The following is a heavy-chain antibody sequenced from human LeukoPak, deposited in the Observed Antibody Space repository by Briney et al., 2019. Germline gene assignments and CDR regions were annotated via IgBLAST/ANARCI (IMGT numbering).Heavy chain of an antibody. Sequence: SETLSLTCTVSGGSISSSSYYWGWIRQPPGKGLEWIGNIYYSGSSYYNPSLKSRVTISVDTSKNQFSLKLSSVTAADTAVYYCARDVGWNKQIDYWGQGTLVTVSS. CDR1: GGSISSSSYY. D-gene: IGHD1-1*01. CDR2: IYYSGSS. J-gene: IGHJ4*02. V-gene: IGHV4-39*07. CDR3: ARDVGWNKQIDY.